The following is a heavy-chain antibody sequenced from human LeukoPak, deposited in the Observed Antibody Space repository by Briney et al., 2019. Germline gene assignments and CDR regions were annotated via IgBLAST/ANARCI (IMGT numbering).Heavy chain of an antibody. J-gene: IGHJ3*02. Sequence: PGGSLRLSCAASGFTFSSYWMSWVRQAPGKGLEWVANIKQDGSEKYYVDSVKGRFTISRDNAKNSLYLQMNSLRAEDTAVYYCARIQSIGSSWYLDAFDIWGQGTMVTVSS. CDR3: ARIQSIGSSWYLDAFDI. CDR1: GFTFSSYW. D-gene: IGHD6-13*01. V-gene: IGHV3-7*01. CDR2: IKQDGSEK.